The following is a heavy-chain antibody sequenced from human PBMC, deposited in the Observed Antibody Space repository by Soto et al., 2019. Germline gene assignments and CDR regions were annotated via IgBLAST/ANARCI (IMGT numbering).Heavy chain of an antibody. D-gene: IGHD3-22*01. CDR1: GFTFSTYS. CDR2: ISSSSSYI. V-gene: IGHV3-21*01. CDR3: ARYDSSGYYWPYYYYGMDV. J-gene: IGHJ6*02. Sequence: EVQLVESGGGLVKPGGSLRLSCAASGFTFSTYSMNWVRQAPGKGLEWVSSISSSSSYIYYADSVKGPFTISRDNATNSLYLQMNSLRAEDTAVYYCARYDSSGYYWPYYYYGMDVWGQGTTVTVSS.